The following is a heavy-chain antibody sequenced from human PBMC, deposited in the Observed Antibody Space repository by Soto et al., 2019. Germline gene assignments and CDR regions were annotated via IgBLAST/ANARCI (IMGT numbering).Heavy chain of an antibody. V-gene: IGHV3-33*01. Sequence: RRLSCAASGFTFSSYGMHWVRQAPGKGLEWVAVIWYDGSNKYYADSVKGRFTISRDNSKNTLYLQMNSLRAEDTAVYYCAREQRRGGGTGEITGHLVYWGQGTLVTVS. D-gene: IGHD3-10*01. CDR2: IWYDGSNK. CDR3: AREQRRGGGTGEITGHLVY. CDR1: GFTFSSYG. J-gene: IGHJ4*02.